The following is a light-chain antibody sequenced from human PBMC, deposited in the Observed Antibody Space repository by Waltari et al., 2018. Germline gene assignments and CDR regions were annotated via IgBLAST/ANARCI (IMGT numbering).Light chain of an antibody. J-gene: IGLJ3*02. CDR3: CSYAASSVRV. CDR2: EGS. CDR1: SSDVGSYNL. Sequence: QSALTQPASVSGSPGQSITISCTGTSSDVGSYNLVSWYQQHPGKAPKLMIYEGSKRPSGVSNRFSGSKSGNTASLTISGLQAEDEADYYCCSYAASSVRVFGGGTKLTVL. V-gene: IGLV2-23*01.